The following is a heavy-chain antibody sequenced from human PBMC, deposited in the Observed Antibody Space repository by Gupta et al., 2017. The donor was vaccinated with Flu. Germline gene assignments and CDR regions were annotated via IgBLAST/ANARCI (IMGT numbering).Heavy chain of an antibody. CDR3: ARGTGSNY. J-gene: IGHJ4*02. Sequence: TFSSYWMSWVRQAPGKGLEWVANIKQDGSEKYYVDSVKGRFTISRDNAKNSLYLQMNSLRAEDTAVYYCARGTGSNYWGQGTLVTVYS. CDR2: IKQDGSEK. V-gene: IGHV3-7*01. CDR1: TFSSYW.